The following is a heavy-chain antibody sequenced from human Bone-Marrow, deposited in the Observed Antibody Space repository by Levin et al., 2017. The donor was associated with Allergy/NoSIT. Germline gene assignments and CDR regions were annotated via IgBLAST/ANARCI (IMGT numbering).Heavy chain of an antibody. D-gene: IGHD4-17*01. Sequence: GESLKISCTVSGITFKYPWMSWARQAPGKGLEWIGRIKSKAESGTTEDAAPLKGRFTISRDDSKNTLFLQMNSMKIEDTAVYYCTTEISDYGDYWGRGTLVTVSS. V-gene: IGHV3-15*01. CDR3: TTEISDYGDY. J-gene: IGHJ4*02. CDR2: IKSKAESGTT. CDR1: GITFKYPW.